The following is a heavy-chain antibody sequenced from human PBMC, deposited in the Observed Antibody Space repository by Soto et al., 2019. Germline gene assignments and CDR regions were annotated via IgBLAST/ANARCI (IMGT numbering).Heavy chain of an antibody. CDR2: IYYSGST. CDR3: ARNDYCNYPPNYYFDY. V-gene: IGHV4-59*01. CDR1: GGSISSYY. J-gene: IGHJ4*02. D-gene: IGHD4-4*01. Sequence: SETLSLTCTVSGGSISSYYWSWIRQPPGKGLEWIGYIYYSGSTNYNPSLKSRVTISVDTFKNQFSLKLSSVTAADTAVYYCARNDYCNYPPNYYFDYWGQGTLVTVS.